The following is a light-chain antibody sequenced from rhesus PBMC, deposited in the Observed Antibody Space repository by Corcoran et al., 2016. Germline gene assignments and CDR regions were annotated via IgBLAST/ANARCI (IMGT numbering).Light chain of an antibody. Sequence: DIQMTQSPSSLSASVGDTVTITCRASQGISSYSACYQQKPGKAPKLLIKKASTLQSGVPSRFSGSGSGTDFTLTISRLQPEDFATYYCQQHNSYPRTFGQGTKVEIK. CDR2: KAS. CDR3: QQHNSYPRT. V-gene: IGKV1-25*01. CDR1: QGISSY. J-gene: IGKJ1*01.